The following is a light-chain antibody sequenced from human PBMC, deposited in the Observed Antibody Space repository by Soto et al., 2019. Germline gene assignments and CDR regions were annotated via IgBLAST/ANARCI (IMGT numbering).Light chain of an antibody. CDR2: ENN. Sequence: QSVLTQPPSVSAAPGQKVTISCSGSSSNIGNNYVSWYQQLPRTAPKLLIHENNKRPSGIPDRFSGSKSGTSATLGITGLQTGDEADYYCGTLDSRLGAVLFGGGTQLTVL. J-gene: IGLJ2*01. V-gene: IGLV1-51*02. CDR3: GTLDSRLGAVL. CDR1: SSNIGNNY.